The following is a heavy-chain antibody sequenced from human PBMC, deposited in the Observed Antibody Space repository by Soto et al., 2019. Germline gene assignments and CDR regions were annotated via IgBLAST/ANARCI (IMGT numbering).Heavy chain of an antibody. Sequence: EVQLVESGGGLIQPGGSLRLSCAASGFTVSSNYMSWVRQAPGKGLEWVSVLYSGGSTYYADSVKGRFTISRDHSKNTLYLQMNSLRAEDTAVYYCARAHGGRDGYNYDYWGQGTLVTVSS. V-gene: IGHV3-53*01. CDR3: ARAHGGRDGYNYDY. J-gene: IGHJ4*02. CDR2: LYSGGST. CDR1: GFTVSSNY. D-gene: IGHD5-12*01.